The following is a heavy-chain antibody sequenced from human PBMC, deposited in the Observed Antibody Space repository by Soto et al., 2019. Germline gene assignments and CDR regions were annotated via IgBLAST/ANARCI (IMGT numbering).Heavy chain of an antibody. CDR3: ARLEHSGFPESLQ. D-gene: IGHD5-12*01. Sequence: LSLTCDVSGYSINSGYFWGWVRQPPGKGLEWIGSISYHGSTHYNPSLESRVTILRDTPKNQFSLSLSFVTAADTAVYYCARLEHSGFPESLQWGQGTLVTVSS. CDR2: ISYHGST. J-gene: IGHJ1*01. CDR1: GYSINSGYF. V-gene: IGHV4-38-2*01.